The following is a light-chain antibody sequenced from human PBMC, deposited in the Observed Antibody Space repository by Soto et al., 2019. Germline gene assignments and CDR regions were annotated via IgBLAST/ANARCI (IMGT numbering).Light chain of an antibody. Sequence: EIVMTQSPATLSVSPGERATLSCRASQSVSSNLAWYQQKPGQAPRLLIYGASTRATGIPDRFSGSGSGTEFTLTISSLQSEDFAVYYCQQYNNWPQTFGRGTKVEIK. V-gene: IGKV3-15*01. J-gene: IGKJ1*01. CDR2: GAS. CDR1: QSVSSN. CDR3: QQYNNWPQT.